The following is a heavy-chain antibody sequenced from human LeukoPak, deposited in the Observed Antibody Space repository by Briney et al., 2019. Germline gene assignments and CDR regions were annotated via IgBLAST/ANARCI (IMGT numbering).Heavy chain of an antibody. CDR2: INSDGSST. Sequence: GGSLRLSCAASGFTFSSYWMHWVRQAPGKGLVWVSRINSDGSSTSYADSVEGRFTISRDNAKNSLYLQMNSLRAGDTAMYYCARDSSYCRSGICYDVFDIWGQGTMVTVSS. V-gene: IGHV3-74*01. CDR3: ARDSSYCRSGICYDVFDI. CDR1: GFTFSSYW. D-gene: IGHD2-2*01. J-gene: IGHJ3*02.